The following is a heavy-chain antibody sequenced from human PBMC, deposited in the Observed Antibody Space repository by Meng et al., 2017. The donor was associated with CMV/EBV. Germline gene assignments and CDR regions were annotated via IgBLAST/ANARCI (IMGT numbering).Heavy chain of an antibody. J-gene: IGHJ5*02. CDR1: GGSFSGYY. D-gene: IGHD6-19*01. CDR3: ARGRQWLVRGWFDP. V-gene: IGHV4-34*01. CDR2: INHSGST. Sequence: RRRESGPVLVKPAETLSLTCAVYGGSFSGYYWSWIRQPPGKGLEWIGEINHSGSTNYNPSLKSRVTISVDTSKNQFSLKLSSVTAADTAVYYCARGRQWLVRGWFDPWGQGTLVTVSS.